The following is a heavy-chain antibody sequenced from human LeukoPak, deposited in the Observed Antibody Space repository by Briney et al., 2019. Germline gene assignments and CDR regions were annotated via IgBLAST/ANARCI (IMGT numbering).Heavy chain of an antibody. CDR1: GFTFSSYW. D-gene: IGHD3-22*01. CDR2: INSDGSST. Sequence: GGSLRLSCAASGFTFSSYWMHWVRRAPGKGLVWVSRINSDGSSTSYADSVKGRFTISRDNAKNTLYLQMNSLRAEDTAVYYCAREEKVVITPRYYGMDVWGQGTTVTVSS. J-gene: IGHJ6*02. V-gene: IGHV3-74*01. CDR3: AREEKVVITPRYYGMDV.